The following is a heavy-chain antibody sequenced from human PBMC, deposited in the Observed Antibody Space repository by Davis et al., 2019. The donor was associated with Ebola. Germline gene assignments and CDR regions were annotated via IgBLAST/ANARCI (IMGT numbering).Heavy chain of an antibody. V-gene: IGHV4-39*02. CDR1: GGSISSSNYY. D-gene: IGHD6-19*01. Sequence: MPSETLSLTCTVSGGSISSSNYYWGCIRQPPGKGLEWIGKINYSGNTYYNPSLRSRVTIYVDTSKNHFSLKLTSVTAADTAVYYCARLPAVSGTDYFDYWGRGTLVTVSS. J-gene: IGHJ4*02. CDR3: ARLPAVSGTDYFDY. CDR2: INYSGNT.